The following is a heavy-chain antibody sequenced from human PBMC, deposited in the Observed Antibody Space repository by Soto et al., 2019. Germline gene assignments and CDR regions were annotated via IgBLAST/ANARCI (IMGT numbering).Heavy chain of an antibody. J-gene: IGHJ4*02. CDR1: GYPFTSYG. CDR3: ARYLIVGATPPYYFDY. CDR2: ISAYSGNT. Sequence: QVQLVQSGAEVKKPGASVKVSCKASGYPFTSYGISWVRQAPGQGLEWMGWISAYSGNTNYAQKLQGRVTMTTDTSTITAYMELRSLRSDDTAVYYCARYLIVGATPPYYFDYWGQGTLVTVSS. V-gene: IGHV1-18*01. D-gene: IGHD1-26*01.